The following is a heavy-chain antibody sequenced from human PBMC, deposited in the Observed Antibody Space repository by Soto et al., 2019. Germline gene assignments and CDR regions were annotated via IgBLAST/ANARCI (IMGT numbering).Heavy chain of an antibody. CDR2: ISGSGGST. Sequence: GGSLRLSCAASGFTFSSYAMSWVRQAPGKGLEWVSAISGSGGSTYYADSVKGRFTISRDNSKNTLYLQMNSLRAEDTAVYYCAKDQGHYDYIWGSYRHDYWGQGTLVTVSS. CDR3: AKDQGHYDYIWGSYRHDY. V-gene: IGHV3-23*01. D-gene: IGHD3-16*02. J-gene: IGHJ4*02. CDR1: GFTFSSYA.